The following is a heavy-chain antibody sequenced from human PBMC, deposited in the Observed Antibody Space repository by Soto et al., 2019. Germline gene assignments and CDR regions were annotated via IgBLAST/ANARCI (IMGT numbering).Heavy chain of an antibody. Sequence: PSETLSLTCTVSGDSISSGDYSWTWIRQHPGKGLEWIGYIYYSGSTYYNPSLKSRVAISLDTSKNQFSLNLSSVTAADTAVYYCARDRTVTGYYGMDVWGQGTTVTVSS. V-gene: IGHV4-31*03. CDR2: IYYSGST. CDR1: GDSISSGDYS. D-gene: IGHD4-17*01. CDR3: ARDRTVTGYYGMDV. J-gene: IGHJ6*02.